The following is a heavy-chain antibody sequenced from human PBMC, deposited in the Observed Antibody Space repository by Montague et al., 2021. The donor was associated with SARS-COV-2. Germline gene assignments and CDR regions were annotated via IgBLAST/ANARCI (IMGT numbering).Heavy chain of an antibody. CDR3: ARDGRHY. J-gene: IGHJ4*02. Sequence: SLSLSCAASGFTFSRYSMTWVRQAPGKGLEWVSSISSSSSCIYYADSVKGRFTISRDNAKNSLYLQMNSLRAEDTAVYYCARDGRHYWGQGTLVTVSS. V-gene: IGHV3-21*01. D-gene: IGHD2-15*01. CDR2: ISSSSSCI. CDR1: GFTFSRYS.